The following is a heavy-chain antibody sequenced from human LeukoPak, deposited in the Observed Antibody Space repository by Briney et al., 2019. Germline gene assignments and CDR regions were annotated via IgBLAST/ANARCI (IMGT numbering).Heavy chain of an antibody. Sequence: GGSLRLSCVASVFTLCSYTMHWVRDAPGEGVGGVALISYGGGNKYYADSVRGRFTISRDSSKTTLSLKMNSLRGGDRAVFFCARVSYSYASSGYYAHGPWWFDLWGRGTLVTVSS. CDR2: ISYGGGNK. CDR3: ARVSYSYASSGYYAHGPWWFDL. D-gene: IGHD3-22*01. J-gene: IGHJ2*01. V-gene: IGHV3-30*04. CDR1: VFTLCSYT.